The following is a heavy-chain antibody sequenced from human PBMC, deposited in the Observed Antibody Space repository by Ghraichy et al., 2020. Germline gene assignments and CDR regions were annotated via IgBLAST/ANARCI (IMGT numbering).Heavy chain of an antibody. V-gene: IGHV1-18*01. J-gene: IGHJ4*02. D-gene: IGHD3-10*01. CDR2: ISAYNGNT. CDR1: GYTFTSYG. CDR3: ARDEAYYYGSGDHELDY. Sequence: AAVKVSCKASGYTFTSYGISWVRQAPGQGLEWMGWISAYNGNTNYAQKLQGRVTMTTDTSTSTAYMELRSLRSDDTAVYYCARDEAYYYGSGDHELDYWGQGTLVTVSS.